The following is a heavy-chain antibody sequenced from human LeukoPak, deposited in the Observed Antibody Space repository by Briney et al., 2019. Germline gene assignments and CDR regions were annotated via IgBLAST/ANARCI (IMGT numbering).Heavy chain of an antibody. CDR3: ARDQDGYGEPTYAFDI. CDR1: GFTFSTYV. CDR2: ISSNGDNT. V-gene: IGHV3-64D*06. Sequence: GGSLRLSCSVSGFTFSTYVMHWVRQAPGKGLEYVSAISSNGDNTYYADSVKGRFTISRDNSKNTLYLQMSSLRADDTAVYYCARDQDGYGEPTYAFDIWGQGTMVTVSS. D-gene: IGHD4-17*01. J-gene: IGHJ3*02.